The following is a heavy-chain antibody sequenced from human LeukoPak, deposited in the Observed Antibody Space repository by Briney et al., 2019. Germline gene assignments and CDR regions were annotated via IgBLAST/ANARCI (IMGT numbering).Heavy chain of an antibody. J-gene: IGHJ4*02. CDR3: VRDGPRAFCGGECYPDFDY. CDR2: IWHDGRNK. D-gene: IGHD2-21*01. CDR1: RFMFSNYG. V-gene: IGHV3-33*01. Sequence: PGGSLRLSCAASRFMFSNYGMHWVRQVPGKGLEWVAEIWHDGRNKYYADSVKGRFTISRDNPKKTLYLQINSLRVEDTAVYYCVRDGPRAFCGGECYPDFDYWGRGTLVTVSS.